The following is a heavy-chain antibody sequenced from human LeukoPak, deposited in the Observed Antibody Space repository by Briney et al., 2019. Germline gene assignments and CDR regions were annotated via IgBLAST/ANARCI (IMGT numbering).Heavy chain of an antibody. Sequence: GGSLRLSCAASGFTVSGTHMSWVRQAPGQGLEWVSAMYTGGTTYYADSVAGRFTVSSDNSKNTLYLHMNSLRVEDTAVYYCAKDEATSGGGLASWGQGTLVSVSS. J-gene: IGHJ4*02. CDR1: GFTVSGTH. V-gene: IGHV3-53*01. D-gene: IGHD3-16*01. CDR3: AKDEATSGGGLAS. CDR2: MYTGGTT.